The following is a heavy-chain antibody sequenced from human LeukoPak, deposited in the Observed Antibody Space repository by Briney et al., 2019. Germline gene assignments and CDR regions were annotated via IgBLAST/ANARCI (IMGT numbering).Heavy chain of an antibody. V-gene: IGHV3-74*01. J-gene: IGHJ4*02. D-gene: IGHD1-14*01. CDR2: INTDGTVT. CDR3: ATNLWPAPPPDS. Sequence: PGGSLRLSCGASGFTFSKYWMLWVRQAPGKGLESVSRINTDGTVTTYADSVKGRFTVSRDNADNTMFLQMNSVRDEDTAVYYCATNLWPAPPPDSWGQGTPVTVSS. CDR1: GFTFSKYW.